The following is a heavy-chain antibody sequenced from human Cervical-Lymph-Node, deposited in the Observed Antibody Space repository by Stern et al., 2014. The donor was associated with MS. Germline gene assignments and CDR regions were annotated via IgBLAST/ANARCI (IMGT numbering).Heavy chain of an antibody. CDR3: AKVPEQQVTYRYYFDY. J-gene: IGHJ4*02. CDR1: RFIFSYYG. D-gene: IGHD6-13*01. Sequence: QVQLGQSGGGVVQPGRSVRVSCAASRFIFSYYGMHWVRQAPGKGLEWVAFISYDGRNTEYADSVEGRFTISRDNARSTLYLQMNSLTPEDTAVYYCAKVPEQQVTYRYYFDYWGQGTLVTVSS. CDR2: ISYDGRNT. V-gene: IGHV3-30*18.